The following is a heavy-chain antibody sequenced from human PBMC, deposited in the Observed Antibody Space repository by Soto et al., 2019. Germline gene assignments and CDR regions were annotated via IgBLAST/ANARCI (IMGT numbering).Heavy chain of an antibody. CDR3: TTDRGDMAKTTFISF. D-gene: IGHD1-1*01. V-gene: IGHV3-15*07. CDR2: IKSKTDGGTR. Sequence: PGGSLRLSCAASGFTFSNAWMNWVRQAPGKGLEWVGRIKSKTDGGTRDYAAPVKGRFTISRDDSKNTLYLQMNSLKTEDTAVYYCTTDRGDMAKTTFISFWGQGAQVTVSS. J-gene: IGHJ4*02. CDR1: GFTFSNAW.